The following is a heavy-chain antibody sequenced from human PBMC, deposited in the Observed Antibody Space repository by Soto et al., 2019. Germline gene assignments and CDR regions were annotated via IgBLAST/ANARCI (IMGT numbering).Heavy chain of an antibody. D-gene: IGHD4-4*01. J-gene: IGHJ4*02. CDR1: GGSISSSSYY. CDR2: IYYSGST. Sequence: PSETLSLTCTVSGGSISSSSYYWGWIRRPPGKGLEWIGSIYYSGSTYYNPSLKSRVTISVDTSKNQFSLKLSSVTAADTAVYYCARHSNRNYGLYYFDYWGLGALVTVSS. CDR3: ARHSNRNYGLYYFDY. V-gene: IGHV4-39*01.